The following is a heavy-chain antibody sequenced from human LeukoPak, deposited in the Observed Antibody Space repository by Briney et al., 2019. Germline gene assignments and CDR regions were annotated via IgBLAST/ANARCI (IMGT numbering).Heavy chain of an antibody. CDR3: VRDKISGPTMFDS. Sequence: GGSLRLSCAVSGFKFSSYWMSWVRQAPGPGKRPEWVASMAQYGSEIYYVDSVKGRFTIARYNAKNSLYLQMNSLRVEDTAVYYCVRDKISGPTMFDSWGQGTLVTVSS. V-gene: IGHV3-7*01. J-gene: IGHJ4*02. D-gene: IGHD1-1*01. CDR1: GFKFSSYW. CDR2: MAQYGSEI.